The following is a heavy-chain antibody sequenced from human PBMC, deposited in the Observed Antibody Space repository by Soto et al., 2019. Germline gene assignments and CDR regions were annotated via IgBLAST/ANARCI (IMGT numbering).Heavy chain of an antibody. CDR3: ARDFKHDDFWSGGNWYFDL. CDR2: IYHSGST. Sequence: QVQLQESGPGLVKPSGTLSLTCAVSSGSISSSNWWSWVRQPPGKGLEWIGEIYHSGSTNYNPSLKSRVTISVDKSKNQFSLKLSSVTAADTAVYYCARDFKHDDFWSGGNWYFDLWGRGTLVTVSS. CDR1: SGSISSSNW. J-gene: IGHJ2*01. V-gene: IGHV4-4*02. D-gene: IGHD3-3*01.